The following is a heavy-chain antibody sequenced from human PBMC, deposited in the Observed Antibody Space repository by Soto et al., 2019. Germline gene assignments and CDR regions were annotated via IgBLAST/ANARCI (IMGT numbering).Heavy chain of an antibody. J-gene: IGHJ6*02. Sequence: PGGSLRLSCAASGFTFSSYEMNWVRQAPGKGLEWVSYISSSGSTIYYADSVKGRFTISRDNAKNSLYLQMNSLRAEDTAVYYCARDSYDFWGGYEDYYYYGMDVWGQGTTVTVSS. D-gene: IGHD3-3*01. CDR3: ARDSYDFWGGYEDYYYYGMDV. V-gene: IGHV3-48*03. CDR2: ISSSGSTI. CDR1: GFTFSSYE.